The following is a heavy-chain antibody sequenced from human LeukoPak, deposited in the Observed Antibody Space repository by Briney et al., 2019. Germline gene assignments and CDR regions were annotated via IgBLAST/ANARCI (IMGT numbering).Heavy chain of an antibody. J-gene: IGHJ4*02. D-gene: IGHD3-22*01. CDR3: ARQPDSSGSPLY. V-gene: IGHV5-51*01. Sequence: GESLKISCKGSGYIFTSYWIGWVRQMPGKGLEWMGIIYPGDSDTRYSPSFQGQVTISADKYISTAYLQWSSLKPSDTAMFYCARQPDSSGSPLYWGQGTLVSASS. CDR2: IYPGDSDT. CDR1: GYIFTSYW.